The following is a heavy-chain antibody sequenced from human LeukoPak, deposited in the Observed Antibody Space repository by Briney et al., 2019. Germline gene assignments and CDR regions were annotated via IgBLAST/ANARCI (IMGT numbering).Heavy chain of an antibody. V-gene: IGHV3-7*01. CDR2: IKQDGSEK. Sequence: GGSLRLSCAASGFTSSSYWMTWVRQAPGKGLEWVANIKQDGSEKYYVDSVKGRFTISRDNAMNSLYLQMNSLRAEDTAVYYCAGQLITHGGYWGQGTLVTVSS. D-gene: IGHD3-10*01. CDR3: AGQLITHGGY. CDR1: GFTSSSYW. J-gene: IGHJ4*02.